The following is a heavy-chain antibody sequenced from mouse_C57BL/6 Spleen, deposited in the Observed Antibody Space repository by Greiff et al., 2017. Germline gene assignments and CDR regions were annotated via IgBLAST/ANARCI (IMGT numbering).Heavy chain of an antibody. D-gene: IGHD2-2*01. Sequence: QVQLKESGPELVKPGASVKISCKASGYAFSSSWMNWVKQRPGKGLEWIGRIYPGDGDTTYNGKFKGKATLTVDKSSSTAYMQLSSLTSEDSAVYYCARYGSHWYFDVWGTGTTVTGSS. V-gene: IGHV1-82*01. CDR1: GYAFSSSW. CDR2: IYPGDGDT. J-gene: IGHJ1*03. CDR3: ARYGSHWYFDV.